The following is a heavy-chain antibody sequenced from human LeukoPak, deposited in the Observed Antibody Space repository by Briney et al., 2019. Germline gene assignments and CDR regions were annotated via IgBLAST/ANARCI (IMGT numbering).Heavy chain of an antibody. D-gene: IGHD6-13*01. CDR1: GYTFTIYG. J-gene: IGHJ4*02. CDR2: ISAYNGNT. CDR3: GKAAAGVIDY. V-gene: IGHV1-18*01. Sequence: GASVTVSCMASGYTFTIYGISWVRPAPGQGLEWMGWISAYNGNTNYAQKLQGRVTMTTDTSTSTAYMELRSLRSDDTAVYYCGKAAAGVIDYWGQGTLVTVSS.